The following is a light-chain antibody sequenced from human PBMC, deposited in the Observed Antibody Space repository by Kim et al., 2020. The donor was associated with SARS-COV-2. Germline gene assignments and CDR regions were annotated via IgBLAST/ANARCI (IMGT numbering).Light chain of an antibody. CDR3: QVWDSSTARV. CDR2: RDS. CDR1: NIGSKN. Sequence: SYELTQPLSVSVALGQTARITCGGNNIGSKNVHWYQQKPGQAPVLVIYRDSNRPSGTPERFSGSNSGNTATLTISRAQAGDEADYYCQVWDSSTARVFGTGTKVTVL. J-gene: IGLJ1*01. V-gene: IGLV3-9*01.